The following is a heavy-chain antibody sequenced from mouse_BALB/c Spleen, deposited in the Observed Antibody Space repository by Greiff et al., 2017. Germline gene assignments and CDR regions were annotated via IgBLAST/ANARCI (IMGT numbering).Heavy chain of an antibody. CDR1: GFNIKDTY. V-gene: IGHV14-3*02. J-gene: IGHJ4*01. Sequence: VQLKESGAELVKPGASVKLSCTASGFNIKDTYMHWVKQRPEQGLEWIGRIDPANGNTKYDPKFQGKATITADTSSNTAYLQLSSLTSEDTAVYYCANKYGNYDYAMDYWGQGTSVTVSS. CDR2: IDPANGNT. D-gene: IGHD2-10*02. CDR3: ANKYGNYDYAMDY.